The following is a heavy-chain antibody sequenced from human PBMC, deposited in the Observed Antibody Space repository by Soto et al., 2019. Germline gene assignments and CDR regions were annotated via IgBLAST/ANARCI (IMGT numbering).Heavy chain of an antibody. D-gene: IGHD2-15*01. CDR2: INVGSGDT. CDR1: GYTFTTYG. V-gene: IGHV1-3*01. J-gene: IGHJ4*02. CDR3: ARGIGQPSYFDY. Sequence: QVQLVQSGAEVKKPGASVKVSCKASGYTFTTYGIHWVRQAPGQRLEWMGWINVGSGDTEDSQKFQGRGTITRDTSASTAYMELSSLRSEDTTVYYCARGIGQPSYFDYWGQGTLVTVSS.